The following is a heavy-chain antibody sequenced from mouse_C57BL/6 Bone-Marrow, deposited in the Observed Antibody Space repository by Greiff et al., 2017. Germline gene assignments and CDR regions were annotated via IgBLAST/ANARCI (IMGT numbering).Heavy chain of an antibody. J-gene: IGHJ2*01. D-gene: IGHD2-12*01. Sequence: VKLQQPGAELVMPGASVKLSCKASGYTFTSYWMHWVKQRPGQGLEWIGEIDPSDSYTNYNQKFKGKSTLTVDKSSSTAYMQLSSLTSEDSAVYYCARSYPDYWGQGTTLTVSS. V-gene: IGHV1-69*01. CDR2: IDPSDSYT. CDR3: ARSYPDY. CDR1: GYTFTSYW.